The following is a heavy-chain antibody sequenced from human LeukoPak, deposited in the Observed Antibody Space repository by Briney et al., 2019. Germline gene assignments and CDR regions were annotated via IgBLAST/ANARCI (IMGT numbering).Heavy chain of an antibody. V-gene: IGHV4-59*11. CDR2: IYSSGST. Sequence: SETLSLTCSVSGGSISGHYWNWIRQPPGKELEWIGYIYSSGSTNYNPSLKSRVTLSVDTSKSQFSLRLSSVTAADTAVYYCAKVYSGSGTNYWFDPWGQGTLVTVSS. CDR3: AKVYSGSGTNYWFDP. D-gene: IGHD3-10*01. J-gene: IGHJ5*02. CDR1: GGSISGHY.